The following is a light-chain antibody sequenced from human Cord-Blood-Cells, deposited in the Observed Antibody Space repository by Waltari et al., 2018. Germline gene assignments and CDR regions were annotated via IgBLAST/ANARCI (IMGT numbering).Light chain of an antibody. CDR1: SSDVGGYKY. CDR2: DVS. Sequence: QSALTQPRSVSESPGKSVTISCTGTSSDVGGYKYVSWYQQHPGKDHKLMIYDVSKRPSGVPDRFAGSKSGNTASLTISGRQAEDEADYYCCSYAGSYTLFGGGTKLTVL. V-gene: IGLV2-11*01. J-gene: IGLJ2*01. CDR3: CSYAGSYTL.